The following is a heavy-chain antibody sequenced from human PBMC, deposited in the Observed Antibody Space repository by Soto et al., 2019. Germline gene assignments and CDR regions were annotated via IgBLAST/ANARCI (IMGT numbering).Heavy chain of an antibody. CDR1: GGTFSSYA. J-gene: IGHJ6*02. CDR2: IIPIFGTA. D-gene: IGHD3-22*01. Sequence: VKVSCKASGGTFSSYAISWVRQAPGQGLEWMGGIIPIFGTANYAQKFQGRVTITADESTSTAYMELSSLRSEDTAVYYCARGKLYYDSSGYNSYYYGMDVWGQGTTVTVSS. CDR3: ARGKLYYDSSGYNSYYYGMDV. V-gene: IGHV1-69*01.